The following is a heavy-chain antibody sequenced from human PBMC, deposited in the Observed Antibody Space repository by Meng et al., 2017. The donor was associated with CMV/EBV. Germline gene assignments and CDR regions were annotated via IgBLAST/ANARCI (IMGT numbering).Heavy chain of an antibody. Sequence: SETLSLTCTVSGGSISSYYWSWIRQPPGKGLEWIGYIYYSGSTNYNPSLKSRVTISVDTSKNQFSLKLSSVTAADTAVYYCARYLGWSEYYYDSSGPSWLGYFDYWGQGTLVTVSS. CDR1: GGSISSYY. V-gene: IGHV4-59*01. CDR3: ARYLGWSEYYYDSSGPSWLGYFDY. D-gene: IGHD3-22*01. J-gene: IGHJ4*02. CDR2: IYYSGST.